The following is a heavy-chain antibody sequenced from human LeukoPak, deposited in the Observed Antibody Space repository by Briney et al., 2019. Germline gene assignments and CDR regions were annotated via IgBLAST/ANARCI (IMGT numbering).Heavy chain of an antibody. CDR1: GGSFSGYY. J-gene: IGHJ6*03. CDR3: ARVGLQIVVVPAATTQTTYYYYMDV. D-gene: IGHD2-2*01. V-gene: IGHV4-34*01. CDR2: INHSGST. Sequence: KPSETLSLTCAVYGGSFSGYYWSWIRQPPEKGLEWIGEINHSGSTNYSPSLKSRVTMSVDTSKNQFSLKLSSVTAADTAMYYCARVGLQIVVVPAATTQTTYYYYMDVWDTGTTVTVSS.